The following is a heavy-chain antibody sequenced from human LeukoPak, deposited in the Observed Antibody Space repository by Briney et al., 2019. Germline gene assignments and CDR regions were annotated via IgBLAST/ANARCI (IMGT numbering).Heavy chain of an antibody. Sequence: ASLKVSCKASGYTFTGYNRQWVRHAPRQGHGRMGWINPNSGGTNYTQKFQGRVTMTRDTSISTAYMELSRLRSDDTAVYYCARVFTGGGKTPDDYWGQGTLVTVSS. CDR3: ARVFTGGGKTPDDY. D-gene: IGHD4-23*01. CDR2: INPNSGGT. V-gene: IGHV1-2*02. CDR1: GYTFTGYN. J-gene: IGHJ4*02.